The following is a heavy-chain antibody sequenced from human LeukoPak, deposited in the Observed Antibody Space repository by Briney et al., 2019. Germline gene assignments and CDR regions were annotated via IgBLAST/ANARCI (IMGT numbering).Heavy chain of an antibody. D-gene: IGHD3-3*01. J-gene: IGHJ3*02. V-gene: IGHV3-23*01. CDR2: IGGGGEST. CDR3: AKDEDFWSGRALDAFDI. Sequence: GGSLRLSCVVSGFTFSDYAMSWVRQAPGKGLEWVSAIGGGGESTYYEDSVKGRFTISRDNSKHTLFLQMDSLRAEDTAMYYCAKDEDFWSGRALDAFDIWGLGTMVTVSS. CDR1: GFTFSDYA.